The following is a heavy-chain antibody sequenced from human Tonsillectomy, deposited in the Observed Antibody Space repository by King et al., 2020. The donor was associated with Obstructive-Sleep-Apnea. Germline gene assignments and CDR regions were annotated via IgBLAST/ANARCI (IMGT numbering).Heavy chain of an antibody. CDR1: GYTFTSYY. D-gene: IGHD5-18*01. J-gene: IGHJ4*02. CDR3: ARCPFDPGYSYGYCVY. V-gene: IGHV1-46*01. Sequence: QLVQSVAEVKKPGASVKVSCKASGYTFTSYYMHWVRQAPGQGLEWMGIINPSGGSTSYAQKFQGRVTMTRDTSTSTVYMELSSLRSEDTAVYYCARCPFDPGYSYGYCVYWGQGTLVTVSS. CDR2: INPSGGST.